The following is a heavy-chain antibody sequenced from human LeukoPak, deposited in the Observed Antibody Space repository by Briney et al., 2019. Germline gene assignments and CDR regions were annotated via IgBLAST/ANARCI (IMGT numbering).Heavy chain of an antibody. D-gene: IGHD5-24*01. CDR1: GGSISSYY. Sequence: SETLSLTCTVSGGSISSYYWNWIRQPAGKGLEWIGRIHTSGSTNYNPSLKSRVTMSVDTSKNQFSLKLSSVTAADTAVYYCARVFEDGYNSFDYWGQGTLVTVSS. CDR3: ARVFEDGYNSFDY. V-gene: IGHV4-4*07. CDR2: IHTSGST. J-gene: IGHJ4*02.